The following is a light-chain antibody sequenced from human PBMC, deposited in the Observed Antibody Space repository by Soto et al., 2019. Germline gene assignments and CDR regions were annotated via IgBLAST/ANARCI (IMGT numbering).Light chain of an antibody. Sequence: IVLSQSPGTLSLSKGERATLSCRASQSVSSNLAWYQQKPGQAPRLLIYGASTRATGIPARFSGSGSGTEFTLTISSLQSEDLAVYYCQQYNNWPPITFGQGTRLEIK. CDR1: QSVSSN. CDR3: QQYNNWPPIT. J-gene: IGKJ5*01. V-gene: IGKV3-15*01. CDR2: GAS.